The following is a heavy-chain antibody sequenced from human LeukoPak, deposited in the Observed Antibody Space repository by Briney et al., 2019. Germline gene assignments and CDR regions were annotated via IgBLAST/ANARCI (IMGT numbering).Heavy chain of an antibody. CDR3: TRAYDSSGYYYGFSDYAFDI. Sequence: GGSLRLSCTASGFTFGDYAMSWVRQAPGKGLEWVGFIRSKAYGGTTEYAASVKGRFTISRDDSKSIAYLQMNSLKTEDTAVYYCTRAYDSSGYYYGFSDYAFDIWGQGTMVTVSS. V-gene: IGHV3-49*04. CDR1: GFTFGDYA. D-gene: IGHD3-22*01. J-gene: IGHJ3*02. CDR2: IRSKAYGGTT.